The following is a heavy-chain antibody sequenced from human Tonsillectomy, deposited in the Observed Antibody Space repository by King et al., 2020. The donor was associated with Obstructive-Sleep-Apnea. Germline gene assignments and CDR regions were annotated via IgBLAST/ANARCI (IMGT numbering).Heavy chain of an antibody. Sequence: VQLQESGPGLVKPSGTLSLTCAISGGSISSSNWWTWVRQPPGKGLEWIGEIYHTGSTNYNPSLKSRVTISVDKSKNHFSLKLSSVTAAETAVYYCAREMAATTGSAFDIWGQGTMVTVS. V-gene: IGHV4-4*02. J-gene: IGHJ3*02. CDR1: GGSISSSNW. D-gene: IGHD1-26*01. CDR3: AREMAATTGSAFDI. CDR2: IYHTGST.